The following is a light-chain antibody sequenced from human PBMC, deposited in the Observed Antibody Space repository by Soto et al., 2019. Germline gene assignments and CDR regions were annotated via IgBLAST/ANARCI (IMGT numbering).Light chain of an antibody. CDR1: QGVSTW. Sequence: DIQLTQSPSSVSASVGDRVTITCRASQGVSTWLAWYQQKPGKAPKLLIYAASSLRSGVPSRFSGSGSGTDFTLTITSLQPEDFATYICQQANIFPWTFGQGTEVEIK. V-gene: IGKV1-12*01. CDR3: QQANIFPWT. CDR2: AAS. J-gene: IGKJ1*01.